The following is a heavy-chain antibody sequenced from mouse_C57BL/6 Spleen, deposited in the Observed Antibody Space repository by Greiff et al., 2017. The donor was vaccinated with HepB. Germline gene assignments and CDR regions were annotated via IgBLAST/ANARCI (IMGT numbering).Heavy chain of an antibody. J-gene: IGHJ4*01. V-gene: IGHV7-3*01. CDR2: IRNKANGYTT. CDR1: GFTFTDYY. Sequence: EVKLVESGGGLVQPGGSLSLSCAASGFTFTDYYMSWVRQPPGKALEWLGFIRNKANGYTTEYSASVKGRFTISRDNSQSILYLQMNALRAEDSATYYCARGSDVDYAMDYWGQGTSVTVSS. CDR3: ARGSDVDYAMDY.